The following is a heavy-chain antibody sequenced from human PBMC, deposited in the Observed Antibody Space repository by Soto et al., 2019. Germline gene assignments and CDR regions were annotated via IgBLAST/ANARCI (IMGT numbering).Heavy chain of an antibody. Sequence: PGGSLRLSCAASGFTFSSYAMSWVRQAPGKGLEWVSAISGSGGSTYYADSVKGRFTISRDNSKNTLYLQMNSLRAEDTAVYYCANLFASNLAYMDVWGKGTTVTVSS. V-gene: IGHV3-23*01. CDR3: ANLFASNLAYMDV. J-gene: IGHJ6*03. CDR2: ISGSGGST. D-gene: IGHD4-4*01. CDR1: GFTFSSYA.